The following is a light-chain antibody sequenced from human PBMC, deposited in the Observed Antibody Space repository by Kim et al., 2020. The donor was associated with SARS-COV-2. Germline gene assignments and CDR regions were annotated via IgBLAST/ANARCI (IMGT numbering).Light chain of an antibody. CDR2: ATS. Sequence: AIRMTQSPSSLSASTGDRVTITCRASQGISTYLAWYQQKPGKAPKLLIYATSTLQSGVPPRFSGSGSGTDFTLTISCLQSEDFATYYCQQYYSYPPLTFGGGTKVEIK. J-gene: IGKJ4*01. CDR3: QQYYSYPPLT. V-gene: IGKV1-8*01. CDR1: QGISTY.